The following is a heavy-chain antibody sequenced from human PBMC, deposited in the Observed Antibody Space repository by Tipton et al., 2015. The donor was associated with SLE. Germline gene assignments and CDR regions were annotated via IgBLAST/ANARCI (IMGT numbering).Heavy chain of an antibody. CDR1: GGSISSGNYF. V-gene: IGHV4-61*02. CDR3: ATDRSNGYEF. CDR2: ISSSGST. J-gene: IGHJ4*02. Sequence: TLSLTCTVSGGSISSGNYFWTWIRQPAGKRREWIGRISSSGSTNYNPSLKSRVTISIDTSNNHFSLKLSSVTAADTAVYYCATDRSNGYEFWGQGTLVTVSS. D-gene: IGHD5-12*01.